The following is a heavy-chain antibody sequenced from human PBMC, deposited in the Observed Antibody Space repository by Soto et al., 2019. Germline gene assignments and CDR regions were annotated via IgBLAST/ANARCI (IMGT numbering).Heavy chain of an antibody. D-gene: IGHD3-16*02. CDR2: IIPIFGTA. J-gene: IGHJ6*02. V-gene: IGHV1-69*12. CDR3: ASMKGGYQSYYYGMDV. CDR1: GGTFTSYA. Sequence: QVQLVQSGAEVKKPGSSVKVSCKASGGTFTSYAISWVGQVHGQGLEWVGGIIPIFGTADYAQKFQGRVTITADESTSTACMELSSLRSEDTAVYYCASMKGGYQSYYYGMDVWGQGTTVTVSS.